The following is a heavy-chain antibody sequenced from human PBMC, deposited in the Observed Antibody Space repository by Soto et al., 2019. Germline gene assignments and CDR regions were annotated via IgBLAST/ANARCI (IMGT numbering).Heavy chain of an antibody. D-gene: IGHD3-3*01. Sequence: QVQLVQSGAEVKKPGASVKVSCNTSGYTFTNYYMHWVRPAPGQGLAWMGIINPSGGGTTYAQKFQGRVTMTRDTSTSTVYMDLSSLRSEDTAVYYCARQDAKMGWYYFDYCGQGTLVTVSS. CDR2: INPSGGGT. CDR3: ARQDAKMGWYYFDY. V-gene: IGHV1-46*01. CDR1: GYTFTNYY. J-gene: IGHJ4*02.